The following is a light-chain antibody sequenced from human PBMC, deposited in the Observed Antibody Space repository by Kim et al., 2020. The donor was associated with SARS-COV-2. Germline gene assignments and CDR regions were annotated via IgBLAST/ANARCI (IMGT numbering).Light chain of an antibody. CDR2: QEN. V-gene: IGLV3-1*01. Sequence: SYELTQPPSVSVSPGQTASITCSGDNLDDTFPCWYQQKPGQSPVLVIYQENRRPSGIPERYSGSSSGNTATLNISGTQTMDEADYYCQTWDSRAVVFGVGNQLTVL. J-gene: IGLJ2*01. CDR1: NLDDTF. CDR3: QTWDSRAVV.